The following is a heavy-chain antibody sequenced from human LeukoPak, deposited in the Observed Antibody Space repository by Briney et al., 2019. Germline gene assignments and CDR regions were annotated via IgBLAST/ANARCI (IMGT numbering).Heavy chain of an antibody. V-gene: IGHV3-74*01. Sequence: GGALRLSCAPSRFTFSSYCVHCVRQAPGEGLECVSHINEGGSIITYADSVKGRFTISRDNAKNTLYLPMNSLRAEGTAVYYCVRDLILVWAPGDDFDYWGQGTLVTVSS. CDR1: RFTFSSYC. J-gene: IGHJ4*02. CDR2: INEGGSII. CDR3: VRDLILVWAPGDDFDY. D-gene: IGHD2-8*01.